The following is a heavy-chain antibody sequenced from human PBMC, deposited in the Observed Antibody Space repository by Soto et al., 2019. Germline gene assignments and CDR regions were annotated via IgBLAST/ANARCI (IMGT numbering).Heavy chain of an antibody. D-gene: IGHD3-10*01. Sequence: PSETLSLTCAVYGGSFSGYYWSWIRQPPGKGMEWIGEINHSGSTNYNPSLKSRVTISVDTSKNQFSLKLSSVTAADTAVYYCARGTPNYDGSGSYYKRGYYYDMDVWGQGTTVTVSS. CDR2: INHSGST. V-gene: IGHV4-34*01. CDR1: GGSFSGYY. J-gene: IGHJ6*02. CDR3: ARGTPNYDGSGSYYKRGYYYDMDV.